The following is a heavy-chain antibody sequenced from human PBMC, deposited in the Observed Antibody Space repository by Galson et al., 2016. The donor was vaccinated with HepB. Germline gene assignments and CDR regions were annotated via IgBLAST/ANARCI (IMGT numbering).Heavy chain of an antibody. CDR2: IIPSFGAP. CDR1: GDAFSSYA. CDR3: AKNLGEAVMGASA. Sequence: SVKVSCKASGDAFSSYAMSWVRQAPGRGLEWMGGIIPSFGAPHYAEKFQGRVTITADESTSTAYMELRSLRSEDTAVYYCAKNLGEAVMGASAWGQGTLVTVS. V-gene: IGHV1-69*13. D-gene: IGHD1-26*01. J-gene: IGHJ4*02.